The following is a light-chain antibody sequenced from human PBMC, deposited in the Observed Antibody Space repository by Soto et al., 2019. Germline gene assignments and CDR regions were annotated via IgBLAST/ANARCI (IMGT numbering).Light chain of an antibody. Sequence: EIVLTQSPGTLSLSVGERATLSCRSSQTVPNNYLVWYQQKPGQTPTVLIYGASNRAAGIPGRFSGSGSGTDFTLTISRLDAEDFAVYYCQRYDASPTFGQGTRVE. CDR1: QTVPNNY. CDR2: GAS. V-gene: IGKV3-20*01. CDR3: QRYDASPT. J-gene: IGKJ1*01.